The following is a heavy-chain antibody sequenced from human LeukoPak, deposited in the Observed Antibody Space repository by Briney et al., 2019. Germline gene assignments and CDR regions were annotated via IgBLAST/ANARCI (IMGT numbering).Heavy chain of an antibody. CDR2: IYSDNT. CDR3: ARDYGDTAFDI. D-gene: IGHD4-17*01. J-gene: IGHJ3*02. V-gene: IGHV3-53*01. Sequence: GGSLRLSCTVSGFTVSSNSMSWVRQAPGKGLEWVSFIYSDNTHYSDSVKGRFTISRDNSKNTLYLQMNSLRAEDTAVYYCARDYGDTAFDIWGQGTMVTVSS. CDR1: GFTVSSNS.